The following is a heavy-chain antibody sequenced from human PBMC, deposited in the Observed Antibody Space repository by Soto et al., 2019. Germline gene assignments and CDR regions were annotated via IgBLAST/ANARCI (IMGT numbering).Heavy chain of an antibody. Sequence: QVQLVESGGGLVKPGGSLRLSCAASGFTFSDYYMSWIRQAPGKGLEWVSYITSSGSTIYYADSVKGRFTISRDNAKNSLYRQMNSLRAEDTAVYYCARVYCSSTRCAIYYYYMDVWGKGTTVTVSS. CDR1: GFTFSDYY. J-gene: IGHJ6*03. D-gene: IGHD2-2*01. CDR3: ARVYCSSTRCAIYYYYMDV. V-gene: IGHV3-11*01. CDR2: ITSSGSTI.